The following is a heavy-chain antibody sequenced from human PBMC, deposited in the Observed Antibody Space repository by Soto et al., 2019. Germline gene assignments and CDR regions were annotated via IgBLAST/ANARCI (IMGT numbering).Heavy chain of an antibody. CDR2: IIPIFGTA. J-gene: IGHJ6*02. Sequence: VASVKVSCKASGGTFSSYAISWVRQAPGQGLEWMGGIIPIFGTANYAQKFQGRVTITADESTSTAYMELSSLRSEDTAVYYCARELRKTKRYYYYYYGMDVWGQGTTVTVS. V-gene: IGHV1-69*13. D-gene: IGHD5-12*01. CDR1: GGTFSSYA. CDR3: ARELRKTKRYYYYYYGMDV.